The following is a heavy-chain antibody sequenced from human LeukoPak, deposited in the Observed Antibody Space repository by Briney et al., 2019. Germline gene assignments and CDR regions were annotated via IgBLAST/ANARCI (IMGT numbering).Heavy chain of an antibody. CDR1: GFTFSEFE. CDR2: ISSGGATI. D-gene: IGHD2-2*01. J-gene: IGHJ4*02. V-gene: IGHV3-48*03. CDR3: TRGLVV. Sequence: GGSLRLSCAASGFTFSEFEMNWVRQAPGKGLEWVSDISSGGATIFYADSVKGRFTISRDNAKNSLYLQMNSLRDEDTAIYYCTRGLVVWGQGALVTVSS.